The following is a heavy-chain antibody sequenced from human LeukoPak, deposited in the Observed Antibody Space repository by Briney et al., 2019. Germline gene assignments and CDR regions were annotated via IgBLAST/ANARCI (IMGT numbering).Heavy chain of an antibody. Sequence: ASVKVSCKASGYTFTGYYMHWVRQAPGQGLEWMGWINPNSGGTNYAQKFQGRVTMTRDTSISTAYMELSRLRSDDTAVYYCAIAYSYYYDGSGYSRWGFDYWGQGTLVTVSS. CDR2: INPNSGGT. D-gene: IGHD3-22*01. V-gene: IGHV1-2*02. J-gene: IGHJ4*02. CDR3: AIAYSYYYDGSGYSRWGFDY. CDR1: GYTFTGYY.